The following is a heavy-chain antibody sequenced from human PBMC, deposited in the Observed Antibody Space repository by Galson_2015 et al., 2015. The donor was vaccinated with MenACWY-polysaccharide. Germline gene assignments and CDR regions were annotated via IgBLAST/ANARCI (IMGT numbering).Heavy chain of an antibody. CDR2: ISGSGIDI. D-gene: IGHD6-13*01. V-gene: IGHV3-23*01. Sequence: SLRLSCAASGFSMTSYAVNWVRQAPGKGLEWVGGISGSGIDIRYADSVKGRFTISRDTSKSTLYLQMDSVRAEDTAKYYCAKSSQWGAAAVGSFDHWGQGTLVTVSS. CDR1: GFSMTSYA. CDR3: AKSSQWGAAAVGSFDH. J-gene: IGHJ4*02.